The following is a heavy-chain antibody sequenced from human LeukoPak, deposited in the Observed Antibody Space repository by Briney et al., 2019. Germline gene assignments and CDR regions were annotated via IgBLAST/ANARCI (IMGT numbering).Heavy chain of an antibody. CDR2: ISGSGGST. D-gene: IGHD2-2*01. J-gene: IGHJ3*02. Sequence: GGSLRLSCAASGFTFSSYAMSWVRQAPGKGLGWVSAISGSGGSTYYADSVKGRFTISRDNSKSTLYLQMNSLRAEDTAVYYCAKGAQSSTRWNAFDIWGQGTMVTVSS. CDR1: GFTFSSYA. V-gene: IGHV3-23*01. CDR3: AKGAQSSTRWNAFDI.